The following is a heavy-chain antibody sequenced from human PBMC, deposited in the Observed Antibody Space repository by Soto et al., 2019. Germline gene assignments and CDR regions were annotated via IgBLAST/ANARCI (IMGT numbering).Heavy chain of an antibody. CDR3: ARVLSSGWSRFDY. V-gene: IGHV4-4*02. J-gene: IGHJ4*02. CDR2: MYHSGST. D-gene: IGHD6-19*01. CDR1: GGSISSDYW. Sequence: SETLSLTCAVSGGSISSDYWWTWVRQPPGKGLEWIAEMYHSGSTNYNPSLKSRVTISVDKSKNQISLKLSSVTAADTAVYYCARVLSSGWSRFDYWGQGTLVTVSS.